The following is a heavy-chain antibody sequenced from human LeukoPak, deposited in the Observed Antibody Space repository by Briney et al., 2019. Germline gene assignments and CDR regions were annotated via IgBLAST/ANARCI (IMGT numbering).Heavy chain of an antibody. V-gene: IGHV3-48*02. CDR1: GFSFSTYN. D-gene: IGHD3-3*01. CDR3: ARDNFGVVNWFDP. Sequence: PGGSLRLSCAASGFSFSTYNMNWVRQAPGKGPEWVSYISSTSSAIYYADSVKGRFTISRDNAKNSLYLQMNSLRDKDTAVYYCARDNFGVVNWFDPWGQGTLVTVSS. CDR2: ISSTSSAI. J-gene: IGHJ5*02.